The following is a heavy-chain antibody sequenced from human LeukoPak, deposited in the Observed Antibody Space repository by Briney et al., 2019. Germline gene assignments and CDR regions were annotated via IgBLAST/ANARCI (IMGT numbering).Heavy chain of an antibody. D-gene: IGHD3-22*01. J-gene: IGHJ6*02. CDR1: GDSVSSNSAA. V-gene: IGHV6-1*01. Sequence: SQTLSLTCAISGDSVSSNSAAWNWIRQSPSRGLEWLGRTYYRSKWYNDYAVSVKSRITINPDTSKNQFSLQLNSVTPEDTAVYYCARVRYYDSSGYLPPSGMDVWGQGTTVTVSS. CDR3: ARVRYYDSSGYLPPSGMDV. CDR2: TYYRSKWYN.